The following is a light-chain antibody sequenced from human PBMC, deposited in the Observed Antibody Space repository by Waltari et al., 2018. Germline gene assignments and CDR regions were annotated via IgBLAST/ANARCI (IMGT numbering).Light chain of an antibody. CDR2: DVS. J-gene: IGLJ3*02. Sequence: QSALTQPASVSGSPGQSITISCTGTASDVAFYNYVSWYQQHPAKAPKVIIYDVSERPSGVSNRCSGSNSGNTAYLTISGLQAEDEADYYCNSYTGSSSWVFGGWTKLTV. CDR1: ASDVAFYNY. V-gene: IGLV2-14*03. CDR3: NSYTGSSSWV.